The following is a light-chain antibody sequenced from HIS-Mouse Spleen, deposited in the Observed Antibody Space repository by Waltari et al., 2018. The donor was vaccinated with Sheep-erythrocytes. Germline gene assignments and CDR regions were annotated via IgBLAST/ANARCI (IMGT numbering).Light chain of an antibody. CDR3: CSYAGSYTFV. CDR1: SSDVGGYNY. V-gene: IGLV2-11*01. CDR2: DVS. Sequence: QSALTQPRSVSGSPGQSVTISRTGTSSDVGGYNYVSWDQQHPGKAPKLMIYDVSNRPSGFPERSAGTKSGNTASLTISGLQAEDEADYYCCSYAGSYTFVFGTGTKVTVL. J-gene: IGLJ1*01.